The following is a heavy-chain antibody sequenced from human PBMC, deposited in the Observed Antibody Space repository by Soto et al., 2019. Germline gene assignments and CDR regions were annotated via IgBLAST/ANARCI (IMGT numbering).Heavy chain of an antibody. J-gene: IGHJ3*02. CDR3: ARDRGGLPGAFDI. Sequence: QVQLQESGPGLVKPSETLSLTCTVSGGSISSYYWSWIRQPPGKGLEWIGYIYYSGSTNYNPSLKSRVTISVDTSKNQFSLKLSSVTAADTAVYYCARDRGGLPGAFDIWGQGTMVTVSS. CDR1: GGSISSYY. CDR2: IYYSGST. V-gene: IGHV4-59*01.